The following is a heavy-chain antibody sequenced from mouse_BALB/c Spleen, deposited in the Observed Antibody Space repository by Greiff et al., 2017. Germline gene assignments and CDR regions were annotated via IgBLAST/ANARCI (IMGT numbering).Heavy chain of an antibody. CDR1: GFSLSTSGMG. J-gene: IGHJ2*01. CDR2: IYWDDDK. V-gene: IGHV8-12*01. D-gene: IGHD1-2*01. CDR3: ARREFTTASPFDY. Sequence: QVTLKVSGPGILQPSQTLSLTCSFSGFSLSTSGMGVSWIRQPSGKGLEWLAHIYWDDDKRYNPSLKSRLTISKDTSSNQVFLKITSVDTADTATYYCARREFTTASPFDYWGQGTTLTVSS.